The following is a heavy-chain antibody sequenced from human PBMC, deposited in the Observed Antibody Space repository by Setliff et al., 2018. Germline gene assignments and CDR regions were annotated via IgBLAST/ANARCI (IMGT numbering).Heavy chain of an antibody. CDR1: GFTFSRYW. Sequence: GESLKISCAASGFTFSRYWMSWVRQAPGKGLEWVANIKQDGSEKYYVDSVKGRFTISRDNAKNSLYLQMNSLRAEDTAVYYCARDHAYGSRFNYYYYGMDVWGQGTTVTVSS. CDR2: IKQDGSEK. V-gene: IGHV3-7*01. D-gene: IGHD3-10*01. J-gene: IGHJ6*02. CDR3: ARDHAYGSRFNYYYYGMDV.